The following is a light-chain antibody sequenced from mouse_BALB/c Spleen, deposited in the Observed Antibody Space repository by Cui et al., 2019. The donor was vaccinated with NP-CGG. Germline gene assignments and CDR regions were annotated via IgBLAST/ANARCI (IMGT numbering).Light chain of an antibody. J-gene: IGLJ1*01. CDR2: GTN. Sequence: QAVVSQESELTTPPGETVTLPCRTSTGAVTTSNYANWVQEKPDHLFTGLIGGTNNRAPGVPARFSGSLIGDKAALTITWSQTEDEAIYFCALCYSNHWVFGGGTELTVL. CDR1: TGAVTTSNY. CDR3: ALCYSNHWV. V-gene: IGLV1*01.